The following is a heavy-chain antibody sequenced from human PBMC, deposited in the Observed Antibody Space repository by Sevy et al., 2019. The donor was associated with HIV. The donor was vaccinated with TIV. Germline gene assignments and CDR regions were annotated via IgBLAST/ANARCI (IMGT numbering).Heavy chain of an antibody. CDR2: ISSNGGST. Sequence: GGSLRLSCSASGFTFSSYAMHWVRQAPGKGLEYVSAISSNGGSTYYADSVKGRFTISRDNSKNTLYLQMSSLRAEDTAVYYCVKVVNAPPDFGLLRDNSEAAAGTQKAPYWGQGTLVTVSS. J-gene: IGHJ4*02. CDR1: GFTFSSYA. V-gene: IGHV3-64D*06. D-gene: IGHD6-13*01. CDR3: VKVVNAPPDFGLLRDNSEAAAGTQKAPY.